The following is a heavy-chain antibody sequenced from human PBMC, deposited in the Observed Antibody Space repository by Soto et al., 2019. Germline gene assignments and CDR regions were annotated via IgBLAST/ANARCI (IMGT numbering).Heavy chain of an antibody. D-gene: IGHD1-26*01. Sequence: GESLKISCKGSGYSFTSYWIGWVRQMPGKGLEWMGIIYPGDSDTRYSPSFQGQVTISADKSISTAYLQWSSLKASDTAMYYCARLEGSYPYYYYGMDVRGQGTTVTVSS. CDR1: GYSFTSYW. CDR3: ARLEGSYPYYYYGMDV. CDR2: IYPGDSDT. J-gene: IGHJ6*02. V-gene: IGHV5-51*01.